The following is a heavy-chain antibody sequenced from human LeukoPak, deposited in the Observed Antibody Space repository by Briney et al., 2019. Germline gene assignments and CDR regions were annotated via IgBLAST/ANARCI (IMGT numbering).Heavy chain of an antibody. J-gene: IGHJ4*02. CDR2: IWYDGSNK. D-gene: IGHD3-22*01. Sequence: GRSLRLACAASGFTFSSYGMHWVRQAPGKGLEWVAVIWYDGSNKYYADSVKGRFTISRDNSKNTLYLQMNSLRAEDTAVYYCARNYYDSSGYYYHDYWGQGTLVTVSS. V-gene: IGHV3-33*01. CDR1: GFTFSSYG. CDR3: ARNYYDSSGYYYHDY.